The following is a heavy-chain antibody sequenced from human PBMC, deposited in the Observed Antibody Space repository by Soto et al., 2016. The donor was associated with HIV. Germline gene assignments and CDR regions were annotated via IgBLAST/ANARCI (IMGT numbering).Heavy chain of an antibody. CDR3: ARDLVGPMVRGTNYYYGMDV. CDR1: GFTVSSNY. Sequence: EVQLVESGGGLVQPGGSLRLSCAASGFTVSSNYMSWVRQAPGKGLEWVSVIYSGGSTYYANSVKGRFTISRDNSKNTLYLQMKSLRAEDTAVYYCARDLVGPMVRGTNYYYGMDVWGQGTTVTVSS. D-gene: IGHD3-10*01. V-gene: IGHV3-66*01. CDR2: IYSGGST. J-gene: IGHJ6*02.